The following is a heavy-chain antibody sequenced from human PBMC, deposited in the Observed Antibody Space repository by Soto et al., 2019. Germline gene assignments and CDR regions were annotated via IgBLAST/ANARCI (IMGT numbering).Heavy chain of an antibody. D-gene: IGHD5-12*01. J-gene: IGHJ6*02. CDR2: IIPIFGTA. CDR3: ARIEMATRFFVDYYYGMDV. CDR1: GGTFSSYA. V-gene: IGHV1-69*13. Sequence: VKVSCKASGGTFSSYAISWVRQAPGQGLEWMGGIIPIFGTANYAQKFQGRVTITADESTSTAYMELSSLRSEDTAVYYCARIEMATRFFVDYYYGMDVWGQGTTVTVS.